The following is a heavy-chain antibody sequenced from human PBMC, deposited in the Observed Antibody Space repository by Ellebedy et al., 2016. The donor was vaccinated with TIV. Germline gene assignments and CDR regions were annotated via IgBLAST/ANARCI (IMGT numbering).Heavy chain of an antibody. CDR2: IKQDGSET. D-gene: IGHD2-15*01. CDR3: ARTGRENDCSCGSCYSLYYCHYGMDV. J-gene: IGHJ6*02. V-gene: IGHV3-7*01. Sequence: GESLKISCAGSGFTFSRYWMSWVRQAPGKGLEWVATIKQDGSETYYVDSVKGRFTISRDNAKNSLYLQMNSLRAEDTAVYYWARTGRENDCSCGSCYSLYYCHYGMDVWGQGTTVTVSS. CDR1: GFTFSRYW.